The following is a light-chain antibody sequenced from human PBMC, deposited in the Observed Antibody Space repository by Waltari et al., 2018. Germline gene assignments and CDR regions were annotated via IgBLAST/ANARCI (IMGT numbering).Light chain of an antibody. J-gene: IGKJ4*01. CDR1: QGIGNN. CDR2: RAS. Sequence: DIQMTQSPSSLSASVGHTLTITCQASQGIGNNLNWYQQKPGKAPKLLIYRASSLQSVIPSRFSGSGSGTDFTLTISSLQPEDFATYHCQQGYSYPFTFGGGTKVEIK. V-gene: IGKV1-16*01. CDR3: QQGYSYPFT.